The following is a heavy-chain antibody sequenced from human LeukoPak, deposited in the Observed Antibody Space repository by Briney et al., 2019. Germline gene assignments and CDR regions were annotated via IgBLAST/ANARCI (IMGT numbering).Heavy chain of an antibody. V-gene: IGHV1-46*01. CDR2: INPSGGST. J-gene: IGHJ6*03. D-gene: IGHD1-26*01. Sequence: ASVKVSCKASGYTFTSYYMHWVRQAPGQGLEWMGIINPSGGSTSYAQKFQGRVTMTRDMSTSTVYMELSSLRSEDTAVYYCARDRIDYYYMDVWGKGTTVTVSS. CDR1: GYTFTSYY. CDR3: ARDRIDYYYMDV.